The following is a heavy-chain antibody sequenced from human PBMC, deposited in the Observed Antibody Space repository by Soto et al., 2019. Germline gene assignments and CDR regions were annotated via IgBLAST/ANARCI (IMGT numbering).Heavy chain of an antibody. CDR3: ARDKVGWELLAFDI. CDR1: GFTFSSYW. D-gene: IGHD1-26*01. Sequence: GESLKISCAASGFTFSSYWMHWVRQAPGKGLVWVSRINSDGSSTSYADSVKGRFTISRDNAKNTLYLQMNSLRAEDTAVYYCARDKVGWELLAFDIWGQGTMVTVSS. CDR2: INSDGSST. J-gene: IGHJ3*02. V-gene: IGHV3-74*01.